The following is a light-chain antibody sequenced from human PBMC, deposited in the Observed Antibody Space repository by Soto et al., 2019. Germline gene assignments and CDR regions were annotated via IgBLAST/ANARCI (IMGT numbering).Light chain of an antibody. Sequence: EIVMTQPPATLSLSPGERATLSCRASQTVGRNLAWYQQKPGQAPRLLIFGASTGATDIPARFSGSGSGTEFALTINSLQSEDSAVYYCQQYGSSLWTFGQGTKVDTK. CDR2: GAS. V-gene: IGKV3-15*01. CDR1: QTVGRN. CDR3: QQYGSSLWT. J-gene: IGKJ1*01.